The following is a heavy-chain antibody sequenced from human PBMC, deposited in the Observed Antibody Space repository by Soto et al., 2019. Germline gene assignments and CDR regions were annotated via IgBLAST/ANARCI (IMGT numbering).Heavy chain of an antibody. CDR3: ARVRRYDILTGSRWFDP. Sequence: PSETLSLTCTVSGGSISSGGYYWSWIRQHPGKGLEWIGYIYYSGSTYYNPSLKSRVTISVDTSKNQFSLKLSSVTAAATAVYYCARVRRYDILTGSRWFDPWGQGTLVTVSS. CDR1: GGSISSGGYY. V-gene: IGHV4-31*03. D-gene: IGHD3-9*01. J-gene: IGHJ5*02. CDR2: IYYSGST.